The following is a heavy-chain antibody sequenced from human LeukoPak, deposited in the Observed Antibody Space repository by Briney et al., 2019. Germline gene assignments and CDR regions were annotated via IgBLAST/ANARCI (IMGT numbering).Heavy chain of an antibody. D-gene: IGHD3-22*01. CDR2: IYYSGST. V-gene: IGHV4-59*01. Sequence: PSETLSLTCTVSGGSISSYYWSWIRQPPGKGLEWIGNIYYSGSTNYNPSLKSRVTISVDTSKNQFSLELSSVTAADTAVYYCGRGSIAYYYMDVWGKGTTVTISS. CDR1: GGSISSYY. CDR3: GRGSIAYYYMDV. J-gene: IGHJ6*03.